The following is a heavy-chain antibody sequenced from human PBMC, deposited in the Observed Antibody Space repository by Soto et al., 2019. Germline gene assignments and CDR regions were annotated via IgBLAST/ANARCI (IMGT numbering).Heavy chain of an antibody. Sequence: QVQLVESGGGVVQPGRSLRLSCAASGFTFSSYGMHWVRQAPGKGLEWVAVIWYDGSTKYYADSVKGRFTISRDNSKNTLYLQMNSLRAEDTAVYYCARDRLAGTTFDAFDIWGQGTMVTVSS. CDR1: GFTFSSYG. J-gene: IGHJ3*02. V-gene: IGHV3-33*01. CDR3: ARDRLAGTTFDAFDI. CDR2: IWYDGSTK. D-gene: IGHD1-7*01.